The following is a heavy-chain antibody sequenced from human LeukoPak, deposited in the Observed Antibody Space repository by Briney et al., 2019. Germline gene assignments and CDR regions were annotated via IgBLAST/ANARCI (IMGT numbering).Heavy chain of an antibody. CDR3: ASTIWFGPNAFDI. CDR1: RYTFTSYY. CDR2: INPSGGST. D-gene: IGHD3-10*01. V-gene: IGHV1-46*01. J-gene: IGHJ3*02. Sequence: ASVKVSCKASRYTFTSYYMHWVRQAPGQGLEWMGIINPSGGSTSYAQKFQGRVTMTRDMSTSTVYMELSSLRSEDTAVYYCASTIWFGPNAFDIWGQGTMVTVSS.